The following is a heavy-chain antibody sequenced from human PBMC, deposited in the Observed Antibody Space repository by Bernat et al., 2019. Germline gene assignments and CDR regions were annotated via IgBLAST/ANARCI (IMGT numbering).Heavy chain of an antibody. J-gene: IGHJ4*02. CDR2: VGVSHDTK. CDR3: AKGGGDNWNPFDY. D-gene: IGHD1-20*01. V-gene: IGHV3-23*01. CDR1: GFTFSSYA. Sequence: EVQLLESGGGLVQPGGSLRLSCAASGFTFSSYAMSWVRQAPGKGLEWGSSVGVSHDTKYNANSVKVRFTISRDNSKNTLYLQMSSLRADDTAVYYCAKGGGDNWNPFDYWGQGTLVTVSS.